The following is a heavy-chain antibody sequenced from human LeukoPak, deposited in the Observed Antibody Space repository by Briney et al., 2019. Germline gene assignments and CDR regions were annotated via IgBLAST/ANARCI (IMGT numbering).Heavy chain of an antibody. CDR2: ISHSGST. D-gene: IGHD3-16*02. CDR1: GGSFSGYY. CDR3: ARGRLDYVWGSYRPYYFDY. V-gene: IGHV4-34*01. Sequence: PSETLSLTCAVYGGSFSGYYWSWIRQPPGKGLEWIGEISHSGSTNYNPSLKSRVTISVDTPKNQFSLKLSSVTAADTAVYYCARGRLDYVWGSYRPYYFDYWGQGTLVTVSS. J-gene: IGHJ4*02.